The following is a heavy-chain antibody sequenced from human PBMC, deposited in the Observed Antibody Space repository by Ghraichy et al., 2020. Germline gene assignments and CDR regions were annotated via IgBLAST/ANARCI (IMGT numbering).Heavy chain of an antibody. CDR2: ISGGDGST. J-gene: IGHJ4*02. CDR3: AKGGGWLYYFDY. V-gene: IGHV3-23*01. D-gene: IGHD5-24*01. Sequence: GGSLRLSCAASGFTFRTFAMNWVRQAPGKGLGWVSAISGGDGSTYYADSVKGRFTLSRDNSKNTLYLQMNSLRAEDTAIYYCAKGGGWLYYFDYWGQGALVTVSS. CDR1: GFTFRTFA.